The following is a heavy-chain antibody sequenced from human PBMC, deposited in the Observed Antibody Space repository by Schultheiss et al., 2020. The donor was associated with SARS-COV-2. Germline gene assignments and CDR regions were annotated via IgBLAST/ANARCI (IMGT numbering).Heavy chain of an antibody. CDR3: ARAHSGTDAFDI. Sequence: GGSLRLSCAASGFTFSSYGMHWVRQAPGKGLEWVAVIWYDGSNKYYADSVKGRFTISRDNSKNTLYLQMNSLRAGDTAVYYCARAHSGTDAFDIWGQGTMVTVSS. CDR1: GFTFSSYG. D-gene: IGHD1-26*01. CDR2: IWYDGSNK. V-gene: IGHV3-33*01. J-gene: IGHJ3*02.